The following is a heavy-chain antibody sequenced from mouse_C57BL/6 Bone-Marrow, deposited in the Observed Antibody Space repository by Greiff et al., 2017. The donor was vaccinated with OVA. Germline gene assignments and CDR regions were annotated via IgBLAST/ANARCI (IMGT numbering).Heavy chain of an antibody. CDR2: IYPGDGDT. D-gene: IGHD1-1*01. CDR1: GYAFSSSW. J-gene: IGHJ3*01. Sequence: QVQLQQSGPELVKPGASVKISCKASGYAFSSSWMNWVKQRPGKGLEWIGRIYPGDGDTNYNGKFKGKATLTADKSSSTAYMQLSSLTSEDSAVYFCARTSSYYYGTGFAYWGQGTLVTVSA. V-gene: IGHV1-82*01. CDR3: ARTSSYYYGTGFAY.